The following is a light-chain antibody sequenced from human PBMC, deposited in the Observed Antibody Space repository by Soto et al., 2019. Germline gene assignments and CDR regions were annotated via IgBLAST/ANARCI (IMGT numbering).Light chain of an antibody. V-gene: IGLV3-21*01. Sequence: SYEMTQPPSVSVAPGQTASMSGGVNHIGITDVYWYQQQPGQAPVLVIYDNRDRPSGIPERLSGSNSGNTATLTISRVEDGDEADYYCQVWDTSSDHPVFSGGTKLTVL. CDR1: HIGITD. CDR3: QVWDTSSDHPV. J-gene: IGLJ2*01. CDR2: DNR.